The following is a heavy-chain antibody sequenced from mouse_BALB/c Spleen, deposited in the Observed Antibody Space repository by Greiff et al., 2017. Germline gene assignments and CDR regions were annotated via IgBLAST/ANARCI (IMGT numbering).Heavy chain of an antibody. CDR1: GYSITSDYA. J-gene: IGHJ3*01. D-gene: IGHD6-1*01. V-gene: IGHV3-2*02. CDR3: ARGGHGGFAY. CDR2: ISYSGST. Sequence: EVQLQQSGPGLVKPSQSLSLTCTVTGYSITSDYAWNWILQFPGNKLEWMGYISYSGSTSYNPSLKSRISITRDTSKNQFFLQLNSVTTEDTATYYCARGGHGGFAYWGQGTLVTVSA.